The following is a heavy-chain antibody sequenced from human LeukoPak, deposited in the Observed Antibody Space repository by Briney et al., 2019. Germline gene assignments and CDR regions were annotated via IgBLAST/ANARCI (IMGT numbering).Heavy chain of an antibody. CDR3: ARVDYSKSSDY. CDR2: IKQDGSEK. Sequence: GGSLRLSCAASVFTFSSYWMSWVRQAPGKGLEWVANIKQDGSEKYYVDSVKGRFTISRDNAKNSLYLQMNSLRAEDTAVYYCARVDYSKSSDYWGQGTLVTVSS. CDR1: VFTFSSYW. D-gene: IGHD4-11*01. J-gene: IGHJ4*02. V-gene: IGHV3-7*01.